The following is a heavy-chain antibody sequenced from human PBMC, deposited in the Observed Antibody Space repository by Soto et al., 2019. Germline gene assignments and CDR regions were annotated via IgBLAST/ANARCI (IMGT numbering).Heavy chain of an antibody. CDR2: IYHSGST. Sequence: SETLSLTCAVSSGSISSSNWWSWVRQPPGKGLEWIGEIYHSGSTNYNPSLKSRVTISVDKSKNQFSLKLSSVTAADTAVYYCARKIIGTPSGVDYYYYYRDVGGKGTTVTVSS. CDR3: ARKIIGTPSGVDYYYYYRDV. CDR1: SGSISSSNW. D-gene: IGHD1-7*01. V-gene: IGHV4-4*02. J-gene: IGHJ6*03.